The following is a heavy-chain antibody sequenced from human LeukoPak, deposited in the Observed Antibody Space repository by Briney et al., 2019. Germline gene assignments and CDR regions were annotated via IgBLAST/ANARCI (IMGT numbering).Heavy chain of an antibody. CDR1: GYTFTSYD. CDR2: MNPNSGNT. CDR3: ARGGGIYCSITSCDFTNWFDP. V-gene: IGHV1-8*01. Sequence: ASVKVSCKASGYTFTSYDINWVRQATGQGLEWMGWMNPNSGNTGYAQKFQGRVTMTRNTSISTAYMELSSLRSEDTAVYYCARGGGIYCSITSCDFTNWFDPWGQGTGVTVSA. J-gene: IGHJ5*02. D-gene: IGHD2-2*01.